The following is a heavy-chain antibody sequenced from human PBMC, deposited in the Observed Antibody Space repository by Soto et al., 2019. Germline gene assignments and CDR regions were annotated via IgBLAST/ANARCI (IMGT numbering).Heavy chain of an antibody. CDR2: ISGSGGST. V-gene: IGHV3-23*01. CDR3: ANHLRLSRE. Sequence: GGSLRLSCAASGFTFSSSAMSWVRQAPGKGLEWVSAISGSGGSTYYADSVKGRFTISRDNSENTLYLQMNSLRAEDTAVYYCANHLRLSREWGQGTLVTVSS. D-gene: IGHD4-17*01. CDR1: GFTFSSSA. J-gene: IGHJ4*02.